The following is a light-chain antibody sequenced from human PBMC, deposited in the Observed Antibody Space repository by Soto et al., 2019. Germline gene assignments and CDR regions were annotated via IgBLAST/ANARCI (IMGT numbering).Light chain of an antibody. CDR1: RSDVGGHNL. V-gene: IGLV2-23*01. CDR3: CSYAGSISWV. CDR2: DDI. Sequence: QSVLTQPASVSGSPGQSITISCTGTRSDVGGHNLVSWYQQHPGKAPTLMIYDDIKRPSGVSPRFSGSKSGNTASLTISGLQAEDEADYFCCSYAGSISWVFGGGNKLTVL. J-gene: IGLJ3*02.